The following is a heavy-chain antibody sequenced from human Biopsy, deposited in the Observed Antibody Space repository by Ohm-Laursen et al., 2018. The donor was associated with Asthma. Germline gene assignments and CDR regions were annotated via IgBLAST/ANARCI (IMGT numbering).Heavy chain of an antibody. Sequence: SVKVSCKASGGTLSRYAISWVRQAPGQGLEWMGGIIPVFGPSNYAQKFQGRVTFTADGSTSSAYMELSSLTSEYSAVYYCARDVSTVDYGYYYFAMDVWGQGTTVTVSS. CDR1: GGTLSRYA. J-gene: IGHJ6*02. CDR2: IIPVFGPS. V-gene: IGHV1-69*13. D-gene: IGHD4-17*01. CDR3: ARDVSTVDYGYYYFAMDV.